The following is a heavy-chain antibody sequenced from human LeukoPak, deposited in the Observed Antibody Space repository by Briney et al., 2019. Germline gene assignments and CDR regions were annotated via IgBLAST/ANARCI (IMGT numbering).Heavy chain of an antibody. D-gene: IGHD3-22*01. Sequence: GGSLRLSCAASGFTFSSYWMSWVRQAPGKGLEWAANIKQDGSEKYYVDSVKGRFTISRDNAKNSLYLQMNSLRAEDTAVYYCARVGATYYYDSSGYRSVYFDYWGQGTLVTVSS. CDR2: IKQDGSEK. J-gene: IGHJ4*02. CDR3: ARVGATYYYDSSGYRSVYFDY. V-gene: IGHV3-7*01. CDR1: GFTFSSYW.